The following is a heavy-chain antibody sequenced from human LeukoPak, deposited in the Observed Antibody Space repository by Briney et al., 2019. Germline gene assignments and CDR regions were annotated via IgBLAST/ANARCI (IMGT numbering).Heavy chain of an antibody. Sequence: AETLSLTCTVSGPSITSYYWNWIRQAPGQGPEWIGYVNYGGNTKYTPPLKSRVTISVDTSKNQFFLRLSSVTAADTAVYFCAKWASDNRAFDLWGQGTLVTVSS. V-gene: IGHV4-59*08. D-gene: IGHD2-8*01. J-gene: IGHJ4*02. CDR1: GPSITSYY. CDR2: VNYGGNT. CDR3: AKWASDNRAFDL.